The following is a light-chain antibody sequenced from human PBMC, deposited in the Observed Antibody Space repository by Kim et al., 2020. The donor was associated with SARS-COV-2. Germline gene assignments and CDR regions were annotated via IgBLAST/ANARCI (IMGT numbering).Light chain of an antibody. J-gene: IGLJ2*01. CDR3: QSYDRSKPCV. CDR2: EDN. CDR1: SGSIASNY. V-gene: IGLV6-57*04. Sequence: NFMLTQPHSVSESPGKTVTISCTRSSGSIASNYVQWYQQRPGSAPTTVIYEDNQRPSGVPDRFSGSIDSSSNSASLTISGLKTEDEAGYYCQSYDRSKPCVLGGGTKLAVL.